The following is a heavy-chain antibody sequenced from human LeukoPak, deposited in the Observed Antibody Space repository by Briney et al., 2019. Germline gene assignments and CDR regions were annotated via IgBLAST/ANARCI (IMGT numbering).Heavy chain of an antibody. CDR2: INPSGSST. J-gene: IGHJ4*02. D-gene: IGHD6-25*01. V-gene: IGHV1-46*01. Sequence: ASVKVSCKASGYAFTRHYMHWVRQAPGQGLEWMGLINPSGSSTIYAQKLQGRVTMTTDTSTSTAYMELRSLRSDDTAVYYCARRLSGTSPFDLWGQGTLVTVSS. CDR3: ARRLSGTSPFDL. CDR1: GYAFTRHY.